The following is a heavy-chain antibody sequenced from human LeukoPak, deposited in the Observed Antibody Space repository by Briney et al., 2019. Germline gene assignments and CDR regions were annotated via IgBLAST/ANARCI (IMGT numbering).Heavy chain of an antibody. CDR1: GFTLSSYW. V-gene: IGHV3-7*05. Sequence: PGGSLRHSCAASGFTLSSYWMSWVRHAPGKGLEWVANIKQDGSEKYYVDSVKGRFTISRDNAKNSLYLQMNSLRAEDTAVYYCARRSGGSCYDYWGQGTLVTVSS. J-gene: IGHJ4*02. CDR3: ARRSGGSCYDY. CDR2: IKQDGSEK. D-gene: IGHD2-15*01.